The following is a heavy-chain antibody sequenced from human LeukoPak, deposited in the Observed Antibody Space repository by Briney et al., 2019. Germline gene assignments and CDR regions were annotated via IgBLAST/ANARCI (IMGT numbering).Heavy chain of an antibody. CDR3: ARCSRGTSVGMDV. J-gene: IGHJ6*02. CDR1: GGSISNYY. V-gene: IGHV4-59*08. CDR2: IYYSGNT. D-gene: IGHD1-1*01. Sequence: PSETLSLTCSVSGGSISNYYWTWIRQPPGKGLEWIGYIYYSGNTNYNPSLKSRVTISLDTSKNQLSLKLTSVTAADTAVYYCARCSRGTSVGMDVWGQGTTVADSS.